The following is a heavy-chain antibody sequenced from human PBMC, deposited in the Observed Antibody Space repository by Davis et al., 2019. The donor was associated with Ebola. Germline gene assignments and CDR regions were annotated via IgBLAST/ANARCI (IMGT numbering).Heavy chain of an antibody. D-gene: IGHD1-26*01. Sequence: ASVKVSCKASGDTFRYYALSWVRQAPGQRPEWMGWINVGTGNTRYSQKFQGRVTITRDTSASTGNIELNSLTSEDTAVYFCARGRSPLFSAWCQGTLVTVSS. V-gene: IGHV1-3*01. CDR1: GDTFRYYA. CDR3: ARGRSPLFSA. CDR2: INVGTGNT. J-gene: IGHJ5*02.